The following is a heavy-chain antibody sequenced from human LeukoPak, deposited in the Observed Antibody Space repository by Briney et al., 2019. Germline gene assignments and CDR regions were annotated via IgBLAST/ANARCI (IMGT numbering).Heavy chain of an antibody. CDR1: GYSISSGYY. CDR2: IYHTGST. J-gene: IGHJ4*02. D-gene: IGHD3-22*01. CDR3: ASGGTAVVMALTYYFDT. Sequence: ASETLSLTCAVSGYSISSGYYWGWIRQPPGKGLEWIGSIYHTGSTYYNPSLQSRVTTSLDSPKNQFSLKLTSVTAADTAVYYCASGGTAVVMALTYYFDTWGQGTPVTVSS. V-gene: IGHV4-38-2*01.